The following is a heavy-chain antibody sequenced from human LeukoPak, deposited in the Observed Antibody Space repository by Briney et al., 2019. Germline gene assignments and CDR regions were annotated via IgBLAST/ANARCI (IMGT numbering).Heavy chain of an antibody. Sequence: SETLSLTCAVYGGSFSGYYWSWIRQPPGKGLEWIGEINHSGSTNYNPSLKSRVTISVDTSKNQFSLKLSSVTAADTAVYYCARAGYSSSWYTGDFDYWGQGTLVTVSS. CDR3: ARAGYSSSWYTGDFDY. J-gene: IGHJ4*02. CDR1: GGSFSGYY. D-gene: IGHD6-13*01. CDR2: INHSGST. V-gene: IGHV4-34*01.